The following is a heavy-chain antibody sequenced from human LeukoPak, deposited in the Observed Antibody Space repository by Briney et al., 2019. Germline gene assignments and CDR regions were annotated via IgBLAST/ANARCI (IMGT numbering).Heavy chain of an antibody. CDR2: INRDGSST. V-gene: IGHV3-74*01. J-gene: IGHJ4*02. CDR3: ARVSRGTYYFDY. Sequence: GGSLRLSCAASGVIFSNYWMHWVRQTPGKGLVWVSRINRDGSSTSYADSVKGRFTISRDNSKNTLYLQMGSLRAEDMAVYYCARVSRGTYYFDYWGQGTLVTVSS. CDR1: GVIFSNYW. D-gene: IGHD2-15*01.